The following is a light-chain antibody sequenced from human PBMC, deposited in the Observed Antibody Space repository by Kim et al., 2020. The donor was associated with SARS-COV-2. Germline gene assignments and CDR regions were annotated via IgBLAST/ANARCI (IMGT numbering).Light chain of an antibody. CDR2: DAS. CDR1: QSVSSY. Sequence: SPGESATLYCRASQSVSSYLAWYQQKPGQAPRLLIYDASNRATGIPARFSGSGSGTDFTLTISSLEPEDFAVYYCQQRSNWPPLTFGGGTKVDIK. V-gene: IGKV3-11*01. J-gene: IGKJ4*01. CDR3: QQRSNWPPLT.